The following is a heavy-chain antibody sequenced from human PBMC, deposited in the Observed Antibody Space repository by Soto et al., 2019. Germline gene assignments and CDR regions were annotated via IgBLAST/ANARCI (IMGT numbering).Heavy chain of an antibody. CDR2: IYYSGST. D-gene: IGHD2-8*01. CDR3: ARALPLIHHLDY. CDR1: GGSLSSYY. Sequence: SQTLSLSCTVSGGSLSSYYWSWIRQPPGKGLEWIGYIYYSGSTNYNPSLKSRVTISVDTSKNQFSLKLSSVTAADTAVYYCARALPLIHHLDYWGQGTLVTVSS. J-gene: IGHJ4*02. V-gene: IGHV4-59*01.